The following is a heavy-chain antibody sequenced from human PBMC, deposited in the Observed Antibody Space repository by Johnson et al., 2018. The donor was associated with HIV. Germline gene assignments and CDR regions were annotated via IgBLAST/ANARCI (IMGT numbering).Heavy chain of an antibody. J-gene: IGHJ3*02. D-gene: IGHD1-26*01. Sequence: QVQLVESGGGVVRPGGSLRLSCAASGFTFSSYGMHWVRQAPGKGLEWVAFIRYDGRNKYYADSVQGRFTISRDNSNNTLYRQMNSLRPQDTAVYYCAKDLWGGSYLDVVVWTVRFDIWGQGTMVTVSS. CDR3: AKDLWGGSYLDVVVWTVRFDI. CDR2: IRYDGRNK. V-gene: IGHV3-30*02. CDR1: GFTFSSYG.